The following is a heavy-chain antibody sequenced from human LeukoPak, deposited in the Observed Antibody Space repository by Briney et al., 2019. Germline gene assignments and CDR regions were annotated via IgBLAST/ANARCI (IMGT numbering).Heavy chain of an antibody. CDR3: AREGYTSSWYSGYYYFDY. V-gene: IGHV4-61*02. Sequence: TSETLSLTCTVSGGSISSGSYFWTWIRQPAGKGLEWIGRINTSGSTIYNPSLKSRVTISVDTSKNQFSLKLSSVTAADTAVFYCAREGYTSSWYSGYYYFDYWGQGTLVTVSS. D-gene: IGHD6-13*01. CDR1: GGSISSGSYF. CDR2: INTSGST. J-gene: IGHJ4*02.